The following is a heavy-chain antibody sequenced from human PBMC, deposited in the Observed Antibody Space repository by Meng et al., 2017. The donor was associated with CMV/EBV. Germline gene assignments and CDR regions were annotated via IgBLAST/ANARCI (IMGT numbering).Heavy chain of an antibody. CDR2: ISSSSSYI. Sequence: GESLKISCAASGFTFSDYYMSWIRQAPGKGLEWVSSISSSSSYIYYADSVKGRFTISRDNAKNSLYLQMNSLRAEDTAVYYCARESVAAPPAGYGMDVWGQGTTVTVSS. CDR1: GFTFSDYY. D-gene: IGHD6-6*01. CDR3: ARESVAAPPAGYGMDV. V-gene: IGHV3-11*06. J-gene: IGHJ6*02.